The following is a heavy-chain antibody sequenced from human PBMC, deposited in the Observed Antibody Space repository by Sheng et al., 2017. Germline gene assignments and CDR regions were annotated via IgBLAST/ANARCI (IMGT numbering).Heavy chain of an antibody. J-gene: IGHJ5*02. V-gene: IGHV4-39*07. CDR2: IYYSGTT. CDR1: GASISSSSYY. Sequence: QLQLQESGPGLVKPSETLSLTCTVSGASISSSSYYWGWIRQSPGKGLEWIGGIYYSGTTYYNPSLKSRVTISVDTSKNQFSLKLSSVTAADTAVYYCARDFGSSGYDWXCFDPWGQGTLVTVSS. D-gene: IGHD3-22*01. CDR3: ARDFGSSGYDWXCFDP.